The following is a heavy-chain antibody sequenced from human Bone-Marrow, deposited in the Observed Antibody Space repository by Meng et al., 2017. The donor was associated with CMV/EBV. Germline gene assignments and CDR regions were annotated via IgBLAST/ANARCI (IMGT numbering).Heavy chain of an antibody. V-gene: IGHV3-30-3*01. CDR3: AKDSSSWSHYYFDY. CDR2: ISYDGSNQ. Sequence: GESLKISCAASGFSFNYYAMHWVRQAPGKGLEWVAVISYDGSNQYYADSVEGRFTISRDNSKNTLFVQMNSLRTEDTAVYYCAKDSSSWSHYYFDYWGQGTLVTVSS. D-gene: IGHD6-13*01. J-gene: IGHJ4*02. CDR1: GFSFNYYA.